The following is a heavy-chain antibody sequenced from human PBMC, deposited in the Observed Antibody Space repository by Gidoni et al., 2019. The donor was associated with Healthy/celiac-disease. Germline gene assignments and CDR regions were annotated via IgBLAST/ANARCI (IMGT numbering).Heavy chain of an antibody. Sequence: EVQLVQSGAAVKKPGQSLKISCKGSGYSFTRYWIGWVRQMPGKGLEWMGIIYPGDSDTRYSPSFQGQVTISADKSISTAYLQWSSLKASDTAMYYCARRGSAATPFGDYYYGMDVWGQGTTVTVSS. J-gene: IGHJ6*02. CDR3: ARRGSAATPFGDYYYGMDV. D-gene: IGHD2-15*01. V-gene: IGHV5-51*01. CDR1: GYSFTRYW. CDR2: IYPGDSDT.